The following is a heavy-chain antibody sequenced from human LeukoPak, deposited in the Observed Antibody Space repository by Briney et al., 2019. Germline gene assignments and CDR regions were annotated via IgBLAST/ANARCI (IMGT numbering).Heavy chain of an antibody. CDR3: AKDLDDYADPGIFQH. CDR2: ISGSGGST. Sequence: HPGGSLRLSCAASGFTFSSYAMSWVRQAPGKGLEGVSAISGSGGSTYYADSVQGRFTISRDNSRNTLYLQMNSLRAEDTAVYYCAKDLDDYADPGIFQHWGQGTRVTVSS. V-gene: IGHV3-23*01. CDR1: GFTFSSYA. D-gene: IGHD4-17*01. J-gene: IGHJ1*01.